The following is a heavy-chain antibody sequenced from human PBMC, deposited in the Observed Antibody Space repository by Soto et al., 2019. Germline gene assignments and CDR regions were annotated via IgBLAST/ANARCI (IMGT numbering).Heavy chain of an antibody. CDR1: GFTFSGDW. CDR2: IGHDGSRT. CDR3: VRENRVSNMGLRA. D-gene: IGHD2-8*01. Sequence: VLLVESGGGSVQPGGSLRLSCAASGFTFSGDWMHWVRQVPGKGLEWVSCIGHDGSRTRYAESVSGRFTISRDNAKNILFLQMNSLTVDDTAIYYCVRENRVSNMGLRAWGQGTLVIASS. V-gene: IGHV3-74*01. J-gene: IGHJ4*02.